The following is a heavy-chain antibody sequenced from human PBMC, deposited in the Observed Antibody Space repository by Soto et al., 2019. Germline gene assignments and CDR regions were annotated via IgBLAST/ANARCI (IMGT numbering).Heavy chain of an antibody. J-gene: IGHJ6*02. CDR2: IKQDGSEK. V-gene: IGHV3-7*03. D-gene: IGHD6-19*01. CDR3: ARDEFRAVAGDYYYYGMDV. CDR1: GFTFSSYW. Sequence: PGGSLRLSFAASGFTFSSYWMSWVRQAPGKGLEWVANIKQDGSEKYYVDSVKGRFTISRDNAKNSLYLQMNSLRAEDTAVYYCARDEFRAVAGDYYYYGMDVWGQGTTVTVSS.